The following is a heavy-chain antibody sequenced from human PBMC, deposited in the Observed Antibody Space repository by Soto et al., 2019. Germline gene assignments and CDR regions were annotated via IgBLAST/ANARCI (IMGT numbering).Heavy chain of an antibody. CDR1: GGSIGSSSFY. CDR2: IYYSGST. V-gene: IGHV4-39*01. J-gene: IGHJ4*02. D-gene: IGHD3-3*01. Sequence: QLQLQESGPGLVKTSETLSLTCSVSGGSIGSSSFYWGWIRQAPGKGLEWIGSIYYSGSTNYNSSLRCRVTISVDTSENQFSLKLTSVTAADTAIYYCARHASTSGYYTSWGQGTLVAVSS. CDR3: ARHASTSGYYTS.